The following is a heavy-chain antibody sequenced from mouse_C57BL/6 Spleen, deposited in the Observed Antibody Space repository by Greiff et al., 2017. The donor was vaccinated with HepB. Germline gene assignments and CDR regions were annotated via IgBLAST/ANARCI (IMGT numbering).Heavy chain of an antibody. CDR3: ARGDGSSPFDY. CDR2: IDPSDSYT. V-gene: IGHV1-69*01. J-gene: IGHJ2*01. CDR1: GYTFTSYW. D-gene: IGHD1-1*01. Sequence: QVQLQQSGAELVMPGASVKLSCKASGYTFTSYWMHWVKQRPGQGLEWIGEIDPSDSYTNYNQKFKGKSTLTVDKSSSTAYMQLSSLTSEDSAVYYCARGDGSSPFDYWGQGTTLTVSS.